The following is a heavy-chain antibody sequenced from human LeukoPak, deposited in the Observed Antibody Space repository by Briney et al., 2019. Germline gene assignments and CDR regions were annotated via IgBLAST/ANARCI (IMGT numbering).Heavy chain of an antibody. CDR1: GYTFTGYY. V-gene: IGHV1-2*02. Sequence: GASVKVSCKASGYTFTGYYMHWVRQAPGQGLEWMGWISPNSGDTHSAQTFQGRVTMTRDTSISTAYMELSRLKSDDTAMYYCARGLRTRGKWGQGTMVTVSS. J-gene: IGHJ3*01. CDR3: ARGLRTRGK. D-gene: IGHD1-14*01. CDR2: ISPNSGDT.